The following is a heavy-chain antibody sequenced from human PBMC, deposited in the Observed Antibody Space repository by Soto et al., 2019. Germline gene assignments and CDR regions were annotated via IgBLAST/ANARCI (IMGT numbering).Heavy chain of an antibody. V-gene: IGHV3-48*02. J-gene: IGHJ6*02. CDR2: IYTSSSTT. Sequence: PGGSLRLSCAASGFTFSSYGMNWVRQAPGKGLEWVSYIYTSSSTTYYADSLKGRFTISRDSAKNSLYLQMNSLRDEDTAVYYCARGVSGMDVWGQGTTVTVSS. CDR1: GFTFSSYG. CDR3: ARGVSGMDV. D-gene: IGHD6-13*01.